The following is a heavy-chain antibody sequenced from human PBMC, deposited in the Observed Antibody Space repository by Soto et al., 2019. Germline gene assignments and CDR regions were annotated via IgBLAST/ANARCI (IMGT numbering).Heavy chain of an antibody. CDR1: GFTFTSSA. V-gene: IGHV1-58*02. D-gene: IGHD1-26*01. Sequence: SVKVSCKASGFTFTSSAMQWVRQARGQRLEWIGWIVVGSGNTDYAQKFQERVTITRDMSTSTAYMELSSLRDEDTAVYYCAREGGSLNWFDPWGQGTLVTVSS. J-gene: IGHJ5*02. CDR3: AREGGSLNWFDP. CDR2: IVVGSGNT.